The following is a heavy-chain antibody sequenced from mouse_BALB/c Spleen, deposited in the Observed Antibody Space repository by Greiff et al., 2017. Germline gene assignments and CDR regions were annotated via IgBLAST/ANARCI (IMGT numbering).Heavy chain of an antibody. Sequence: VQLVESGPGLVQPSQSLSITCTVSGFSLTSYGVHWVRQSPGKGLEWLGVIWSGGSTDYNAAFISRLSISKDNSKSQVFFKMNSLQANDTAIYYCARWLRQYYYAMDYWGQGTSVTVSS. V-gene: IGHV2-2*02. CDR3: ARWLRQYYYAMDY. J-gene: IGHJ4*01. CDR2: IWSGGST. D-gene: IGHD2-2*01. CDR1: GFSLTSYG.